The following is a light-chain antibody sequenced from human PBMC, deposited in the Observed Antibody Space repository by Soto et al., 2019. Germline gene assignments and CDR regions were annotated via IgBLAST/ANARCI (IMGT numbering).Light chain of an antibody. CDR2: GAS. CDR3: QQYAASPRT. J-gene: IGKJ1*01. V-gene: IGKV3-20*01. Sequence: EIVLTQSPGTLSLSPRERATLSCRASQSVSNAYLAWYQHKVGQSPRLLIYGASNRAPGIPDRFSGSRSGTDFTLTISRLEPEDFAVYYCQQYAASPRTFGQGTQVEVK. CDR1: QSVSNAY.